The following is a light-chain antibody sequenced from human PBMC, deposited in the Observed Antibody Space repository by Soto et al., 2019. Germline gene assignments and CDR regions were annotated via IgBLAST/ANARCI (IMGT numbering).Light chain of an antibody. Sequence: DIQMTRSPSTLSAGVGDRVTITCRASQRISTYLKWYQQKPGKAPTLLIYAASSLQSGVPSRFSGCVSGSDSTLTINTLQPEDFAPYLCQQCSSSPRTFVQGTKVEIK. CDR1: QRISTY. J-gene: IGKJ1*01. V-gene: IGKV1-39*01. CDR3: QQCSSSPRT. CDR2: AAS.